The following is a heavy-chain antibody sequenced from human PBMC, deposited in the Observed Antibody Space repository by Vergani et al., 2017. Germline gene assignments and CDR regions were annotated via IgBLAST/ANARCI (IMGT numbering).Heavy chain of an antibody. J-gene: IGHJ4*02. CDR1: GFSFPGYA. V-gene: IGHV3-23*01. CDR3: TKGSRGYTGYFFDY. D-gene: IGHD5-12*01. CDR2: VSGSSATP. Sequence: EVQLLESGGGLVQPGGSLTLSCEASGFSFPGYAMSWVRQAPGKGLEWVSSVSGSSATPYYADSVKCRFIISRDNSKNTLHLQMNSLRADDTAVYYCTKGSRGYTGYFFDYWGQGTLATVSS.